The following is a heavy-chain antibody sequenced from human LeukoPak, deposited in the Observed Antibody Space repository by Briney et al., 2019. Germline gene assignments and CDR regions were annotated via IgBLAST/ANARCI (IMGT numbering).Heavy chain of an antibody. CDR1: GYTLTELS. CDR2: FDPEDGET. D-gene: IGHD1-26*01. J-gene: IGHJ3*02. CDR3: LTVVETTIAAFDI. V-gene: IGHV1-24*01. Sequence: GASVKVSCRVSGYTLTELSMHWVRQAPGKGLEWMGGFDPEDGETIYAQKFRGRVTMTEDTSTDTAYMELSSLRSEDTAVYYCLTVVETTIAAFDIWGQGTMVTVSS.